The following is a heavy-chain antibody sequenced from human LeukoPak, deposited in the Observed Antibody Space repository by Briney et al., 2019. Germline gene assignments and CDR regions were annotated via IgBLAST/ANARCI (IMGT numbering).Heavy chain of an antibody. V-gene: IGHV4-34*01. D-gene: IGHD2/OR15-2a*01. CDR1: GGSFSGYY. Sequence: PSETLSLTCAVYGGSFSGYYWSWIRQPPGKGLEWIGEINHSGSTNYNSSLKSRVTISVDTSKSQFSLHLSSVTAADTALYYCARIIVVTSTDYFDSWGQGTLVTVSS. CDR2: INHSGST. J-gene: IGHJ4*02. CDR3: ARIIVVTSTDYFDS.